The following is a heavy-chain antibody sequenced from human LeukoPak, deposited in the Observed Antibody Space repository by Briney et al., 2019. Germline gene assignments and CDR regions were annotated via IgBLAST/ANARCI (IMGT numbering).Heavy chain of an antibody. CDR2: ISAYNGDT. V-gene: IGHV1-18*04. D-gene: IGHD2-15*01. CDR3: ARVGYCSRNACFTTNWFDP. J-gene: IGHJ5*02. CDR1: GYTFTSYG. Sequence: GASVKVSCKASGYTFTSYGISWVRQAPGQGLEWMGWISAYNGDTNYAEKIQGRVTMTTDTSTTTAYMELMSLRSDDTAVYYCARVGYCSRNACFTTNWFDPWGQGTLVTVSS.